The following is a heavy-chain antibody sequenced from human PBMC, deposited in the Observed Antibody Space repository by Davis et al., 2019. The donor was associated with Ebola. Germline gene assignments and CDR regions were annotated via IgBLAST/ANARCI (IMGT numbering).Heavy chain of an antibody. D-gene: IGHD2-8*01. CDR3: ARVKKGCTNGVCYPNWFDP. CDR1: GDSISSGGYY. V-gene: IGHV4-39*07. J-gene: IGHJ5*02. Sequence: SETLSLTCTVSGDSISSGGYYWSWIRQPPGKGLEWIGSIYYSGSTYYNPSLKSRVTISVDTSKNQFSLKLSSVTAADTAVYYCARVKKGCTNGVCYPNWFDPWGQGTLVTVSS. CDR2: IYYSGST.